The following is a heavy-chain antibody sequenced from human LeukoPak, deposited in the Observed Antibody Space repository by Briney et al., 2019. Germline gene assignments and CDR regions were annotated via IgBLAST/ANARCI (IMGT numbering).Heavy chain of an antibody. J-gene: IGHJ6*02. CDR2: ISGSGGST. CDR1: GFTFSSYA. V-gene: IGHV3-23*01. CDR3: AKDLADGYSYGLGDYYYYYGMDV. D-gene: IGHD5-18*01. Sequence: QTGGSLRLSCAASGFTFSSYAMSWVRQAPGKGLEWVSAISGSGGSTYYADSVKGRFTISRDNSKNTLYLQMNSLRAEDTAVYYCAKDLADGYSYGLGDYYYYYGMDVWGQGTTVTVSS.